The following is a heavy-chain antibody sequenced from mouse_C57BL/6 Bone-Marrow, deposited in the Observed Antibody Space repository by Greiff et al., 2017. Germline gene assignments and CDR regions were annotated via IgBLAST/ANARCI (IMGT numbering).Heavy chain of an antibody. CDR2: IDPSDSYT. Sequence: VQLQQPGAELVRPGTSVKLSCKASGYTFTSYWMHWVKQRPGQGLEWIGVIDPSDSYTTSNHKFKGKATLTVDTSSSTAYMQRSSLTYEDSAVYYCARNGNYYGSSYWYFDVWGTGTTVTVSS. CDR3: ARNGNYYGSSYWYFDV. D-gene: IGHD1-1*01. V-gene: IGHV1-59*01. J-gene: IGHJ1*03. CDR1: GYTFTSYW.